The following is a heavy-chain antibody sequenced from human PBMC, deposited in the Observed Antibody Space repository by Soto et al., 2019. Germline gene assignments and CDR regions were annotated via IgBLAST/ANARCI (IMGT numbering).Heavy chain of an antibody. CDR2: FDPEDGET. CDR1: GYTLTELS. Sequence: ASVKVSCKVSGYTLTELSMHWVRQAPGKGLEWMGGFDPEDGETIYAQKFQGRVTMTEDTSTDTAYMELSSLRSEDTAVYYCATTRYCSGGSCYGAFDIWGQGTMVTVSS. CDR3: ATTRYCSGGSCYGAFDI. J-gene: IGHJ3*02. V-gene: IGHV1-24*01. D-gene: IGHD2-15*01.